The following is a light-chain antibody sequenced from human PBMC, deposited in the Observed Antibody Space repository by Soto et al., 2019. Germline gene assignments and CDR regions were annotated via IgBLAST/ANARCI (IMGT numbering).Light chain of an antibody. CDR3: SLYTSTSSLYV. J-gene: IGLJ1*01. Sequence: QSALTQPASVSGSPGQSITISCTGTSSDIGGYNYVSWYQQHPSKVPKLIIYDVSNRPSGVSNRFSGSKSGNAASLTISGHQAEYEADYYCSLYTSTSSLYVFGTGTKLTVL. CDR2: DVS. V-gene: IGLV2-14*03. CDR1: SSDIGGYNY.